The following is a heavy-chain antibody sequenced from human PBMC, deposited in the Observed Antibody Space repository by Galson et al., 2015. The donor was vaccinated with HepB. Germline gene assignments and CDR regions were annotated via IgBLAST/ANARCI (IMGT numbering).Heavy chain of an antibody. CDR3: TTFVVVPAAPNYYYYYMDV. CDR2: IRSKANSYAT. Sequence: SLRLSCAASGFTFSGSAMHWVRQASGKGLEWVGRIRSKANSYATAYAASVKGRFTISREDSKNTAYLQMNSLKTEDTAVYYCTTFVVVPAAPNYYYYYMDVWGKGTTVTVSS. D-gene: IGHD2-2*01. J-gene: IGHJ6*03. V-gene: IGHV3-73*01. CDR1: GFTFSGSA.